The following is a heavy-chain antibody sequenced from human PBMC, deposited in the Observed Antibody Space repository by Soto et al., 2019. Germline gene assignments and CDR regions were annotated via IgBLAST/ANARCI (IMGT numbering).Heavy chain of an antibody. V-gene: IGHV4-34*01. CDR2: INHSGST. CDR3: ARARDIVVVVAATLFDY. D-gene: IGHD2-15*01. CDR1: GGSFSGCY. Sequence: XXTLSLPCAVYGGSFSGCYWRWIRQPPGKGLEWIGEINHSGSTNYNPSLKSRVTISVDTSKNQFSLKLSSVTAADKAVYYCARARDIVVVVAATLFDYWGQGTLVTVSS. J-gene: IGHJ4*02.